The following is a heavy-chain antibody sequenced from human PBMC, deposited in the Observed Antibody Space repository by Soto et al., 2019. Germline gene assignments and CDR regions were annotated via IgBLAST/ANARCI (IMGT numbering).Heavy chain of an antibody. D-gene: IGHD5-18*01. CDR1: GGTFSSYA. J-gene: IGHJ4*02. Sequence: SVKVSCKASGGTFSSYAISWVRQAPGQGLEWMGGIIPIFGTANYAQKFQGRVTITADESTSTAYMELSSLRSEDTAVYYCAREGGGYSYHNIFDYWGQGDLVTVSS. CDR3: AREGGGYSYHNIFDY. CDR2: IIPIFGTA. V-gene: IGHV1-69*13.